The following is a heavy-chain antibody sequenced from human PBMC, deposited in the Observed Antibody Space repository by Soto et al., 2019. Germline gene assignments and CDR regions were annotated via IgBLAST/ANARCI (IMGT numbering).Heavy chain of an antibody. CDR3: ARLNGYCISTNCHGYYGMDV. D-gene: IGHD2-2*03. CDR2: INHSGST. CDR1: GGSFSGYY. J-gene: IGHJ6*02. V-gene: IGHV4-34*01. Sequence: SETLSLTCAVYGGSFSGYYWTWIRQPPGTGLEWIGEINHSGSTNYNPSLKSRVTISVDTSKNQFSLKLTSVTAADTAVYYCARLNGYCISTNCHGYYGMDVSGQGTTVTVSS.